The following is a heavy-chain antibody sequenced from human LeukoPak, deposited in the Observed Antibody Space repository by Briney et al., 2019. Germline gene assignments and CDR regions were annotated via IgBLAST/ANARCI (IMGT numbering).Heavy chain of an antibody. CDR3: AELGITMSGGV. V-gene: IGHV3-74*01. Sequence: GSLRLSCADSGFTFSNNWMYSVRPALGKRLVWVSQTISDGSRTYYADSVKGRFTISRDNTKNTLYLQMNSLRAEDTAVYYCAELGITMSGGVWGKGTTVTISS. J-gene: IGHJ6*04. D-gene: IGHD3-10*02. CDR2: TISDGSRT. CDR1: GFTFSNNW.